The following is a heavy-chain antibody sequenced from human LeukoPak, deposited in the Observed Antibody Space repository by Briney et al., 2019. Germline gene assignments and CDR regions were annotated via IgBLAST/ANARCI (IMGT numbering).Heavy chain of an antibody. CDR3: AGDWIGGAACNIGVFKWFGP. D-gene: IGHD6-13*01. V-gene: IGHV4-4*07. CDR1: GGSISSYY. J-gene: IGHJ5*02. Sequence: ASETLSLTCTVSGGSISSYYWSWIRQPAGKGLEWIGRIYTSGSTNYNPSLKSRVTMSVDTSKNQFSLKLSSVTAADPAVLYCAGDWIGGAACNIGVFKWFGPLGQGTLVTVSS. CDR2: IYTSGST.